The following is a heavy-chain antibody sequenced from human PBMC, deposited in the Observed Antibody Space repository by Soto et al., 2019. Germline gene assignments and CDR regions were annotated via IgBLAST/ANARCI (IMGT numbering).Heavy chain of an antibody. J-gene: IGHJ3*01. CDR1: CGSFSCGV. V-gene: IGHV4-34*01. Sequence: LSLPCXGYCGSFSCGVLNWIRHSPGKVLEWIGKVNHNGRNNYNPSLKSRVTISLDMSKKQISMKLTSVTAADTAVYYCARGARSDWKVAFDFRGKGTMV. CDR3: ARGARSDWKVAFDF. D-gene: IGHD1-1*01. CDR2: VNHNGRN.